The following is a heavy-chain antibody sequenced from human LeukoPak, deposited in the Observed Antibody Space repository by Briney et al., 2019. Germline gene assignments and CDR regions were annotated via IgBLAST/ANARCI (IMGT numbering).Heavy chain of an antibody. J-gene: IGHJ5*02. Sequence: SGTLSLTCTVSGGSISSGGYYWSWIRQHPGKGLEWIGYIYYSGSTYYNPSLKSRVTISVDTSKNQFSLKLSSVTAADTAVYYCARGIAISSNWFDPWGQGTLVTVSS. V-gene: IGHV4-31*03. D-gene: IGHD3-9*01. CDR2: IYYSGST. CDR1: GGSISSGGYY. CDR3: ARGIAISSNWFDP.